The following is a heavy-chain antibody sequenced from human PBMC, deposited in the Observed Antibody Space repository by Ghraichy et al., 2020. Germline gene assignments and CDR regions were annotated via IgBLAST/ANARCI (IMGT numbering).Heavy chain of an antibody. CDR1: GGSFSGYY. Sequence: SETLSLTCAVYGGSFSGYYWSWIRQPPGKGLEWIGEINHSGSTNYNPSLKSRVTISVDTSKNQFSLKLSSVTAADTAVYYCARRPLRRWLVVVAATHPHFDYWGQGTLVTVSS. D-gene: IGHD2-15*01. V-gene: IGHV4-34*01. J-gene: IGHJ4*02. CDR3: ARRPLRRWLVVVAATHPHFDY. CDR2: INHSGST.